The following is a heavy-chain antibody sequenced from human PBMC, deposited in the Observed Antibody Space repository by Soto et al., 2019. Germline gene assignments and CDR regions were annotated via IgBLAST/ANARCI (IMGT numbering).Heavy chain of an antibody. D-gene: IGHD3-3*01. Sequence: PSETLSLTCTVSGGSISSYYLSWIRQPPGKGLEWIGYIYYSGSTNYNPSLKSRVTISVDTSKNQFSLKLSSVTAADTAVYYCARVTIFGVVIIDYWGQGTLVTVSS. CDR3: ARVTIFGVVIIDY. V-gene: IGHV4-59*01. CDR1: GGSISSYY. J-gene: IGHJ4*02. CDR2: IYYSGST.